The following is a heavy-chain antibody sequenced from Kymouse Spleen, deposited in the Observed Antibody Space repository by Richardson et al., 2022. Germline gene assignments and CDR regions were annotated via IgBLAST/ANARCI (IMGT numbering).Heavy chain of an antibody. CDR3: ARHWELRGYYYGMDV. D-gene: IGHD1-26*01. Sequence: EVQLVQSGAEVKKPGESLKISCKGSGYSFTSYWIGWVRQMPGKGLEWMGIIYPGDSDTRYSPSFQGQVTISADKSISTAYLQWSSLKASDTAMYYCARHWELRGYYYGMDVWGQGTTVTVSS. J-gene: IGHJ6*02. V-gene: IGHV5-51*01. CDR1: GYSFTSYW. CDR2: IYPGDSDT.